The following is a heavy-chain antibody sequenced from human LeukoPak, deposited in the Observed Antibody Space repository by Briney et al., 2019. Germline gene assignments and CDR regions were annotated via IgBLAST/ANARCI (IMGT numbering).Heavy chain of an antibody. Sequence: ASVKVSCKASGYTFTSYGISWVRQAPGQGLEWMGWISAYNGNTNYAQTLQGRVTMTTDTSTSTAYMELRSLRSDDTAVYYCTRDPGYCSGGSCFPYYFDYWGQGTLVTVSS. V-gene: IGHV1-18*01. CDR1: GYTFTSYG. CDR3: TRDPGYCSGGSCFPYYFDY. D-gene: IGHD2-15*01. J-gene: IGHJ4*02. CDR2: ISAYNGNT.